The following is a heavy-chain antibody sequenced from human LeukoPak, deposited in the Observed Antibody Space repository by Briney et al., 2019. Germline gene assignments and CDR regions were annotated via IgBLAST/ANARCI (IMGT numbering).Heavy chain of an antibody. J-gene: IGHJ6*02. D-gene: IGHD3-22*01. CDR1: GFTVSSNY. Sequence: GGSLRLSCAASGFTVSSNYMSWVRQAPGKGLEWVSVIYSGGSTYYADSVKGRFTISRDNSKNTLYLQMNSLRAEDTAVYYCARGTNYYNSWAVYGMDVWGQGTTVTVSS. CDR3: ARGTNYYNSWAVYGMDV. V-gene: IGHV3-66*01. CDR2: IYSGGST.